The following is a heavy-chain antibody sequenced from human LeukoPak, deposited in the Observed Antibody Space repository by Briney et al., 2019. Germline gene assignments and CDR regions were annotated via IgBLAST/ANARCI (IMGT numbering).Heavy chain of an antibody. J-gene: IGHJ6*03. CDR1: RFTFSNYW. CDR3: ARDRYCSSANCYYYYYYMDV. Sequence: GSLGLSCEASRFTFSNYWMSWVRQAPGKGLEWVANIKQDGSEKYYVDSVKGRFTISRDNAKNSLYLQMNSLRAEDTAVYYCARDRYCSSANCYYYYYYMDVWGKGTTVTVSS. CDR2: IKQDGSEK. D-gene: IGHD2-2*01. V-gene: IGHV3-7*01.